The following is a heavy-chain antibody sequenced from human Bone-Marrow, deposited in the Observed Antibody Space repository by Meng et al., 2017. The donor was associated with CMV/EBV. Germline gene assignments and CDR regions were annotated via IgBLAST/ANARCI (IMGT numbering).Heavy chain of an antibody. V-gene: IGHV3-7*01. D-gene: IGHD3-3*01. CDR3: ARGGNSFWSGYFYGMDV. CDR1: GFTFGDYA. Sequence: GGSLRLSCTVSGFTFGDYAMSWVRQAPGKGLEWVANIKQDGSEKYYVDSVKGRFTISRDNAKNSLYLQMNSLRAEDTAVYYCARGGNSFWSGYFYGMDVWGQGTTVTVSS. CDR2: IKQDGSEK. J-gene: IGHJ6*02.